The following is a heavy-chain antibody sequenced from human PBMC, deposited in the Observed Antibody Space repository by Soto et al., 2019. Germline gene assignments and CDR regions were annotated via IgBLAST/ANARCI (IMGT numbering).Heavy chain of an antibody. CDR1: GFTFSNAW. J-gene: IGHJ6*02. D-gene: IGHD2-2*01. Sequence: RRLSCAASGFTFSNAWMSWVRQAPGKGLEWVGRIKSKTDGGTTDYAAPVKGRFTISRDDSKDTLYLQMNSLKTEDTAVYYCTTDLSPYIVVVPAAGMDVWGQGTTVTVSS. CDR2: IKSKTDGGTT. V-gene: IGHV3-15*01. CDR3: TTDLSPYIVVVPAAGMDV.